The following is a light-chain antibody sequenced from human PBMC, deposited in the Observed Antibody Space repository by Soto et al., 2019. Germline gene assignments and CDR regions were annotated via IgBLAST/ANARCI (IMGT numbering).Light chain of an antibody. CDR3: LPRRDWT. J-gene: IGKJ1*01. CDR1: QSVNYY. Sequence: VLSQSPSTLPMSPGDRATLFCRASQSVNYYLAWYQPKPCQAPRLLIYDASNWATGVPARFSGSGSGTDFTLTIGSLEPDDFAVYYCLPRRDWTFDQGTKVDIK. CDR2: DAS. V-gene: IGKV3-11*01.